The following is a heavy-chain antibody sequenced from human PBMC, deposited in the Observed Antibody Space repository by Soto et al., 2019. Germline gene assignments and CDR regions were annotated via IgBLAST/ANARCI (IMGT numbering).Heavy chain of an antibody. CDR2: ISTSSSAI. CDR3: ARNYDFWSGYYSEYYFDY. Sequence: VQLVESGGGLVQPGGSLRLSCAASGFTFNDYSMNWVRQAPGKGLEWVSYISTSSSAIYYADSVKGRFTISRDDAKNSLYLQMNRLRAEDTAVYYCARNYDFWSGYYSEYYFDYWGQGTLVTVSS. J-gene: IGHJ4*02. CDR1: GFTFNDYS. V-gene: IGHV3-48*01. D-gene: IGHD3-3*01.